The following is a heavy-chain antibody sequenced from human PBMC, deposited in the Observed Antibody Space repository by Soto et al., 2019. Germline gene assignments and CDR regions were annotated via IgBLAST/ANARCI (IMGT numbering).Heavy chain of an antibody. D-gene: IGHD1-26*01. CDR3: ARDRLLGNSFVY. Sequence: QVQLVESGGGVVQPGRSLRLSCAASGFTFSTYGMHWVRQAPGKGLEWVAVIWYDGSNKYYADSVTGRFTISRDNSKSTLYLQMNSLRAEDTAVYYCARDRLLGNSFVYWGQGSLVTVSS. CDR1: GFTFSTYG. V-gene: IGHV3-33*01. J-gene: IGHJ4*02. CDR2: IWYDGSNK.